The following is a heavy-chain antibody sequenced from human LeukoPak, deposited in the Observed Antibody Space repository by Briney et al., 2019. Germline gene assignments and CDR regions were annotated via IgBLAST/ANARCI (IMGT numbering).Heavy chain of an antibody. CDR2: IDWDGDE. J-gene: IGHJ6*03. D-gene: IGHD4-17*01. CDR3: ARAVPAAYYCYYMDV. CDR1: GFSLTTSGMC. Sequence: SGPALVKPTQTLTLTCTFSGFSLTTSGMCVSWIRQLPGKALEWLARIDWDGDESYSPSLKTRLTISKDTSKNQVVLTMTNMDPVDTATYYCARAVPAAYYCYYMDVWGKGTTVTVSS. V-gene: IGHV2-70*11.